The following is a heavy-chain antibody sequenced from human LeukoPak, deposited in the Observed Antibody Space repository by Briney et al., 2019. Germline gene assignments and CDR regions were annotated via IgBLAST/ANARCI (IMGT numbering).Heavy chain of an antibody. J-gene: IGHJ6*03. V-gene: IGHV4-38-2*02. D-gene: IGHD2-8*01. Sequence: SETLSLTCTVSGYSISSGYYWGWIRQPPGKGLEWIGSIYHSGSTYYNPSLKSRVTISVDTSKNQFSLKLSSVTAADTAVYYCAKKNGDYYYYYMDVWGKGPRSPTP. CDR2: IYHSGST. CDR3: AKKNGDYYYYYMDV. CDR1: GYSISSGYY.